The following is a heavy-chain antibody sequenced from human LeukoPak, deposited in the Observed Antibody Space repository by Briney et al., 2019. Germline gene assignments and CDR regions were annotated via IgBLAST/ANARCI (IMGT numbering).Heavy chain of an antibody. Sequence: PGGSLSLSCAASGFTFSSYAMSWVRQAPGKGLEWVSAISGSGGSTYYADSVKGRFTISRDNSKNTLYLQMNSLRAEGTAVYYCAKDHTFLGYCSSTSCSKGVYYYYYYGMDVWGQGTTVTVSS. CDR3: AKDHTFLGYCSSTSCSKGVYYYYYYGMDV. V-gene: IGHV3-23*01. CDR2: ISGSGGST. J-gene: IGHJ6*02. D-gene: IGHD2-2*01. CDR1: GFTFSSYA.